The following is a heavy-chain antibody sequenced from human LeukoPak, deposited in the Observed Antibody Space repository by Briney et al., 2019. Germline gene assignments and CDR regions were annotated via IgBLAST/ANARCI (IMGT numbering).Heavy chain of an antibody. J-gene: IGHJ6*03. D-gene: IGHD3-16*01. Sequence: QPGGSLRLSCAASGFTVSSTYMSWVRQAPGKGLEWVSVIYSGGSTYHSDSVKGRFTISRDNSKNTLFLQMNSLRAEDTAVYYCARGRGAYYFYMDVWGKGTTVTVSS. CDR3: ARGRGAYYFYMDV. CDR2: IYSGGST. V-gene: IGHV3-53*01. CDR1: GFTVSSTY.